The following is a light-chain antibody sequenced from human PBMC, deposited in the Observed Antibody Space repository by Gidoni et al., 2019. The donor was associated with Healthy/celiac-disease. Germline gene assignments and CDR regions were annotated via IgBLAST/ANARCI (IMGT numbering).Light chain of an antibody. CDR1: SSY. J-gene: IGKJ1*01. Sequence: SSYLAWYQQKPGQAPRLLIYGASSRATGIPDRFSGSGSGTDFTLTISRLEPEDFAVYYCQQYGSSPRTFGQGTKVEIK. V-gene: IGKV3-20*01. CDR2: GAS. CDR3: QQYGSSPRT.